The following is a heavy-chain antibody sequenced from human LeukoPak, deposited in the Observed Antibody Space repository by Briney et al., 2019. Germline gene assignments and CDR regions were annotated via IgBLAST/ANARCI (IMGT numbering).Heavy chain of an antibody. J-gene: IGHJ4*02. D-gene: IGHD3-3*01. CDR1: GFTFSIYA. CDR2: IVGSSSHT. Sequence: GGSLTLSCTASGFTFSIYARIGPPQAPGKGWEWVQDIVGSSSHTADADSVRGRFTISRDNTRNTLYLHMNSLRAEDTALYYCAKEADYSNAAPEWGFDSWGQGTLVTVSS. V-gene: IGHV3-23*01. CDR3: AKEADYSNAAPEWGFDS.